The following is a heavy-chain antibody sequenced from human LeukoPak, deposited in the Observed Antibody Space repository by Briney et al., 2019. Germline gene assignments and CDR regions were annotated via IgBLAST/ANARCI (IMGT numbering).Heavy chain of an antibody. V-gene: IGHV3-48*03. Sequence: GGSLRLSCAASGFTFSSYEMNWVRQAPGKGLEWVSYISSSGSTIYYADSVEGRFTISRDNAKNSLYLQMNSLRAEDTAVYYCAPSPRYCSSTSCLLLDWGQGTLVTVSS. CDR1: GFTFSSYE. CDR2: ISSSGSTI. J-gene: IGHJ4*02. D-gene: IGHD2-2*01. CDR3: APSPRYCSSTSCLLLD.